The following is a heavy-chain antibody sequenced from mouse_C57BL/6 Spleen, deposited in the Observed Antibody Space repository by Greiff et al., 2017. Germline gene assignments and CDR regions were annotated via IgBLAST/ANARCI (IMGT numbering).Heavy chain of an antibody. D-gene: IGHD2-4*01. Sequence: QVQLKQSGAELAKPGASVKLSCKASGYTFTSYWMHWVKQRPGQGLEWIGYINPSSGYTKYNQKFKDKATLTADKSSSTAYVQLSSLTYEDSAVYYCAAAIYYDYDVGYFDVWGTGTTVTVSS. J-gene: IGHJ1*03. CDR3: AAAIYYDYDVGYFDV. V-gene: IGHV1-7*01. CDR1: GYTFTSYW. CDR2: INPSSGYT.